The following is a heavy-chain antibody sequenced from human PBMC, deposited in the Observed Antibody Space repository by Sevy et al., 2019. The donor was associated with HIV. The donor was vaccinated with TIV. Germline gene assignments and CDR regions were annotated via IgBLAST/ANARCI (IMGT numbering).Heavy chain of an antibody. CDR1: GFTFSSYS. V-gene: IGHV3-48*01. Sequence: GGSLRLSCAASGFTFSSYSMNWVRQAPGKGLEWVSYISSSSSTIYYADSVKGRFTISRDNAKNSLYLQMNSLRAEDTAVYYCAREWNPDSSVVVPAAMNNWFDPWGPGTLVTVSS. D-gene: IGHD2-2*01. J-gene: IGHJ5*02. CDR3: AREWNPDSSVVVPAAMNNWFDP. CDR2: ISSSSSTI.